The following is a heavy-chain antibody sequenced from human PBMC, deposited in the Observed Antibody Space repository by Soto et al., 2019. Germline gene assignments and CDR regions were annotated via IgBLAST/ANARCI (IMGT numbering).Heavy chain of an antibody. Sequence: GGSLRLSCAASGFTFSSYGMHWVRQAPGKGLEWVAVISYDGSNKYYADSVKGRFTISRDNSKNTLYLQMNSLRAEDTAVYYCAKGLNVLRYFDWLHWGQGTLVTVS. CDR3: AKGLNVLRYFDWLH. J-gene: IGHJ4*02. CDR1: GFTFSSYG. D-gene: IGHD3-9*01. V-gene: IGHV3-30*18. CDR2: ISYDGSNK.